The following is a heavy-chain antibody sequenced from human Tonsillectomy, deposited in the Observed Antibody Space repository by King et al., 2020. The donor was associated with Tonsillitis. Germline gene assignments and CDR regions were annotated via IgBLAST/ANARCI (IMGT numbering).Heavy chain of an antibody. Sequence: QLQESGPGLVKPSETLSLTCTVSGGSISTYYWSWIRQPPGKGLEWIGHIYSSGSTSYNPSLKSRVSISEDTPKNQFSLKLSSVTAAATAVYYCARTYSGYDMGYFYYYMDVWGNGTTVTVSS. V-gene: IGHV4-59*01. J-gene: IGHJ6*03. CDR1: GGSISTYY. D-gene: IGHD5-12*01. CDR2: IYSSGST. CDR3: ARTYSGYDMGYFYYYMDV.